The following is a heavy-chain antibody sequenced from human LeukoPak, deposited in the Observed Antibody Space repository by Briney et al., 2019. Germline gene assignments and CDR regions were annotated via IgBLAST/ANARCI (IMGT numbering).Heavy chain of an antibody. CDR3: AKDKRRVRGVISPLRGQYYFDY. V-gene: IGHV3-21*01. D-gene: IGHD3-10*01. CDR2: VSSTSSFI. J-gene: IGHJ4*02. Sequence: TGGSLRLSCAASGFTFSSYSINWVRQAPGKGLEWVSCVSSTSSFIYYADSVKGRFTISRDNAKNSLYLQMNSLRAEDTAVYYCAKDKRRVRGVISPLRGQYYFDYWGQGTLVTVSS. CDR1: GFTFSSYS.